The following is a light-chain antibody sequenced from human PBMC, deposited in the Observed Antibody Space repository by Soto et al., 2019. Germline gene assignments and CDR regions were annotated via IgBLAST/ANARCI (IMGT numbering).Light chain of an antibody. CDR3: QRYGSSPSWT. CDR1: QSVSTSY. V-gene: IGKV3-20*01. J-gene: IGKJ1*01. CDR2: GAS. Sequence: EIVLTQSPATLSSSPGETATLYCRASQSVSTSYLAWYQQKPGQAPRLLIYGASSRATGIPDRFSGSGSGTDFTLTINRLEPEDFAVYYCQRYGSSPSWTFGQGTKVDIK.